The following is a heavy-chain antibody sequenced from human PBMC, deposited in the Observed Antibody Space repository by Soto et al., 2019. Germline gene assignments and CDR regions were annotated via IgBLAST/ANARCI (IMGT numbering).Heavy chain of an antibody. V-gene: IGHV3-23*01. Sequence: PGGSLRLSCAASGFTFSSYAMSWVRQAPGKGLEWVSAISGSGGSTYYADSVKGRFTISRDNSKNTLYLQMNSLRAEDTAVYYCAKAPNYYDTPRHFDYWGQGTLVTVSS. J-gene: IGHJ4*02. CDR1: GFTFSSYA. CDR2: ISGSGGST. D-gene: IGHD3-22*01. CDR3: AKAPNYYDTPRHFDY.